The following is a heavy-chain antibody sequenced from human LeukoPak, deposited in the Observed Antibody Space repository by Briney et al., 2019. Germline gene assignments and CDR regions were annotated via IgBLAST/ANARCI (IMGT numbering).Heavy chain of an antibody. Sequence: GASVKVSYKASGYTFTSYGISWVRQAPGQGLEWMGWISAYNGNTNYAQKLQGRVTMTTDTSTSTAYMELRSLRSDDTAVYYCARDRIVVVPAAIRYYYGMDVWGQGTTVTVSS. J-gene: IGHJ6*02. D-gene: IGHD2-2*01. V-gene: IGHV1-18*01. CDR3: ARDRIVVVPAAIRYYYGMDV. CDR1: GYTFTSYG. CDR2: ISAYNGNT.